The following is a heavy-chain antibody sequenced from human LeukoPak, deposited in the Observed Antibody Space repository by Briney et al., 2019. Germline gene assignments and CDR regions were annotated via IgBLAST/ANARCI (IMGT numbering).Heavy chain of an antibody. J-gene: IGHJ4*02. D-gene: IGHD3-10*01. CDR1: GFTFTTYA. CDR2: ISGSGGST. V-gene: IGHV3-23*01. CDR3: VKLRSTMVRGVIEY. Sequence: GGSLRLSCKASGFTFTTYAMSWVRQAPGKGLEWVSGISGSGGSTYYADSVKGRFTISRDNSKNTLYLQMNSLRAEDTAVYYCVKLRSTMVRGVIEYWGQGTLVTVSS.